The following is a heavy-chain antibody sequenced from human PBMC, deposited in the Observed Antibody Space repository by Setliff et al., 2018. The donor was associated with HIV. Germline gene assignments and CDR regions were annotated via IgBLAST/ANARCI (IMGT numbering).Heavy chain of an antibody. CDR3: ARDPPGYGDANDY. D-gene: IGHD4-17*01. V-gene: IGHV4-39*07. CDR2: IYHSGSA. CDR1: SGSISSSNYY. Sequence: SETLSLTCTVSSGSISSSNYYWGWIRQPPGKGLEWIGSIYHSGSAYYNPSLKSRVTMSIDTSKNQFSLKVRSVTAADTAVYYCARDPPGYGDANDYWGQGTLVTVSS. J-gene: IGHJ4*02.